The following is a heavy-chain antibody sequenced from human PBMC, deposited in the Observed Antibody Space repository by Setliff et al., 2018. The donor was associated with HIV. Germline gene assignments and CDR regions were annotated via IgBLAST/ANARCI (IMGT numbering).Heavy chain of an antibody. V-gene: IGHV3-53*01. J-gene: IGHJ4*02. D-gene: IGHD6-6*01. CDR1: GFSVSSPY. CDR2: IYSGDSGGST. Sequence: PGGSLRLSCAASGFSVSSPYMSWVRQAPGKGLEWVSVIYSGDSGGSTYYADSVKGRFTISRDNAKNTLYLQMNSLRAEDTAVYYCALTPYSSSSLSYWGQGNLVTVSS. CDR3: ALTPYSSSSLSY.